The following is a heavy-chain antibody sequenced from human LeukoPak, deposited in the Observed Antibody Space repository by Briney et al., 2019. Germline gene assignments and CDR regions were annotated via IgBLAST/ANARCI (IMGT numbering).Heavy chain of an antibody. J-gene: IGHJ6*04. CDR2: IKSKTDGGTT. CDR3: TTGPGHYGMDV. V-gene: IGHV3-15*01. Sequence: GRSLRLSCAASGFTFSNAWMSWVRHAPGKGLEWVGRIKSKTDGGTTDYAAPVKGRFTISRDDSKNTLYLQMNSLKTEDTAVYYCTTGPGHYGMDVWGKGTTVTVSS. D-gene: IGHD1-14*01. CDR1: GFTFSNAW.